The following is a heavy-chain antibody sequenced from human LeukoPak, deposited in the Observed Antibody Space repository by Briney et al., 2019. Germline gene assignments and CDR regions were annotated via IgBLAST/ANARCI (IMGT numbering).Heavy chain of an antibody. CDR3: ARYSTVVNFDY. Sequence: PSETLSLTCTVSGGSVSSGSYYWSWIRQPPGKGLEWIGYIYYSGSTNYNPSLKSRVTISVDTSKNQFSLKLSSVTAADTAVYYCARYSTVVNFDYWGQGTLVTVSS. D-gene: IGHD4-23*01. J-gene: IGHJ4*02. CDR1: GGSVSSGSYY. CDR2: IYYSGST. V-gene: IGHV4-61*01.